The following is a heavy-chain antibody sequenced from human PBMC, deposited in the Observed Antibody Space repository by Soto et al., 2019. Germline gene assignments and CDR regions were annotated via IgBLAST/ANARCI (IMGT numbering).Heavy chain of an antibody. J-gene: IGHJ3*02. Sequence: GSLRLSCAASGFTFSSYWMSWVRQAPGKGLEWVANIKQDGSEKYYVDSVKGRFTISRDNAKNSLYLQMNSLRAEDTAVYYCARRSPPGYCSGGSCYSDAFDIWGQGTMVTVSS. CDR3: ARRSPPGYCSGGSCYSDAFDI. CDR2: IKQDGSEK. V-gene: IGHV3-7*01. D-gene: IGHD2-15*01. CDR1: GFTFSSYW.